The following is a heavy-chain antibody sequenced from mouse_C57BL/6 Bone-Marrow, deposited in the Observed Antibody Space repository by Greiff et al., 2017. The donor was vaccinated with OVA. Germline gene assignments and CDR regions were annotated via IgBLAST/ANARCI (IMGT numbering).Heavy chain of an antibody. CDR1: GFTFSSYG. D-gene: IGHD1-1*01. J-gene: IGHJ1*03. Sequence: EVQVVESGGDLVKPGGSLKLSCAASGFTFSSYGMSWVRQTPDKRLEWVATISSGGSYTYYPDSVKGRFTISRDNAKNTLYLQMSSLKSEDTAMYYCARPYYYGSSPDVWGTGTTVTVSS. CDR3: ARPYYYGSSPDV. V-gene: IGHV5-6*01. CDR2: ISSGGSYT.